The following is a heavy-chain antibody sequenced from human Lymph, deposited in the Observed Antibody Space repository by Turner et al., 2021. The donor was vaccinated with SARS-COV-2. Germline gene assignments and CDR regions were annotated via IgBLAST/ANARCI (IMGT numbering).Heavy chain of an antibody. J-gene: IGHJ6*02. CDR2: ISYDGGHK. CDR3: AWALYYYYGMDV. Sequence: QVQPVESGGGVVQPGWSLRLSCAASGFTCISYGMHWVRQAPGKGVGWVAVISYDGGHKSYADSVKDRFTISRDKSKNTLYLQMISLRAGDTAVYYCAWALYYYYGMDVWGQGTTVTVSS. V-gene: IGHV3-30*03. CDR1: GFTCISYG.